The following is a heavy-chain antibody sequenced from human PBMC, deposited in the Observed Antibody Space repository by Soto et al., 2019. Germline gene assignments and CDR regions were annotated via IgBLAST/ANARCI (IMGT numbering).Heavy chain of an antibody. CDR1: GGSISSGDYY. V-gene: IGHV4-30-4*01. D-gene: IGHD3-3*01. J-gene: IGHJ5*02. Sequence: NPSETLSLTCTVSGGSISSGDYYWSWIRQPPGKGLEWIGYIYYSGSTYYNPSLKSRVTISVDTSKNQFSLKLSSVTAADTAVYYCARGLPPYYDFWSGYYGWFDPWGQGTLVTVSS. CDR2: IYYSGST. CDR3: ARGLPPYYDFWSGYYGWFDP.